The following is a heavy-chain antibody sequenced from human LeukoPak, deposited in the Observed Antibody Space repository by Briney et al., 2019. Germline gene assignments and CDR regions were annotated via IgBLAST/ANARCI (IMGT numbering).Heavy chain of an antibody. Sequence: SETLSLTCTVSGGSISSYYWSWIRQPAGKGLEWIGRIYTSGSTNYNPSLKSRVTMSVDTSKSQCTLKLSSVTAEDTAVYYCARVGDYALKDWGQGTLVTVSS. V-gene: IGHV4-4*07. CDR3: ARVGDYALKD. CDR1: GGSISSYY. D-gene: IGHD3-16*01. CDR2: IYTSGST. J-gene: IGHJ4*02.